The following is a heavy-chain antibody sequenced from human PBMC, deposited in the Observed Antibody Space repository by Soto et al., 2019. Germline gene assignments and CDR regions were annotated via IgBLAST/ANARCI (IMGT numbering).Heavy chain of an antibody. Sequence: SETLSLTCTVSGGSISSSSYYWGWIRQPPGKGLEWIGSIYYSGSTYYNPSLKSRVTISVDTSKNQFSLKLSSVTAADTAVYYCAFEKHSSGWYWFYWGQGTLVTVSS. D-gene: IGHD6-19*01. CDR3: AFEKHSSGWYWFY. V-gene: IGHV4-39*01. CDR1: GGSISSSSYY. CDR2: IYYSGST. J-gene: IGHJ4*02.